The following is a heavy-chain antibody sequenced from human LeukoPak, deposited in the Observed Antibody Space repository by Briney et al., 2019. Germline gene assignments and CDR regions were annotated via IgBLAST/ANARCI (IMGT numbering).Heavy chain of an antibody. CDR1: GGSFSGYY. V-gene: IGHV4-34*01. CDR2: INHSGST. CDR3: AREQLWFFAFDI. D-gene: IGHD5-18*01. J-gene: IGHJ3*02. Sequence: SETLSLTCAVYGGSFSGYYWSWIRQPPGKGLEWIGEINHSGSTNYNPSLKSRVTISVDTSKNQFSLKLSSVTAADTAVYYCAREQLWFFAFDIWGQGTMVTVSS.